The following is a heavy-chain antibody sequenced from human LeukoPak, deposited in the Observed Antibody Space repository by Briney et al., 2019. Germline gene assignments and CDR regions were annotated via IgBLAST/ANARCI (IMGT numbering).Heavy chain of an antibody. CDR2: INPNSGGT. D-gene: IGHD4-23*01. Sequence: ASVKVSCKASGYTSTGYYMHWVRQAPGQGLEWMGWINPNSGGTNYAQKFQGRVTMTRDTSISTAYMELSRPRSDDTAVYYCARTPLTTVVTLNFDYWGQGTLVTVSS. CDR1: GYTSTGYY. V-gene: IGHV1-2*02. J-gene: IGHJ4*02. CDR3: ARTPLTTVVTLNFDY.